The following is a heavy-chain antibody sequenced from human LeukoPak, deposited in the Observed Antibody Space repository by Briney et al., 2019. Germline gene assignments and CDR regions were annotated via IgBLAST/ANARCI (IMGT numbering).Heavy chain of an antibody. D-gene: IGHD5-12*01. Sequence: PLASVKVSCKASGYNFATYGITWVRQAPGQGLEWMGWLNVYNGNTNSAQKIKGRVTMTTDTSTTTVYMELRSLRSDDTAVYYCATRQGRDSGLEYWGQGTLVTVSS. CDR2: LNVYNGNT. CDR3: ATRQGRDSGLEY. V-gene: IGHV1-18*01. CDR1: GYNFATYG. J-gene: IGHJ4*02.